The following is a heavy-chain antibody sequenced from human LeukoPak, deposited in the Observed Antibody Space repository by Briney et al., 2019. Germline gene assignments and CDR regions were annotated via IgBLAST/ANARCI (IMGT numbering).Heavy chain of an antibody. Sequence: PGGSLRLSCAASGFTFDHYGMHWVRQATGQGLEWMGWLNPRSGNAVCLQKFQGRLTITRDTSTDTVYMDLSSLTAEDTAVYYCARGIPLGYCTYGVCYPPYYFDFWGQGTLVTASS. V-gene: IGHV1-8*03. CDR2: LNPRSGNA. CDR3: ARGIPLGYCTYGVCYPPYYFDF. D-gene: IGHD2-8*01. CDR1: GFTFDHYG. J-gene: IGHJ4*02.